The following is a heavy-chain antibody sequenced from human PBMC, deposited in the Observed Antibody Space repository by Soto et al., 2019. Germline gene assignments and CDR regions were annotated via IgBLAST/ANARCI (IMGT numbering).Heavy chain of an antibody. Sequence: QVQLVQSGAEVKKPGASVKVSCKASGYTFTNFGISWVRQAPGQGLEGMGWISAYNGNTNDAQKFQGRVTMTPDKSPSTAYMDLKSLSFDGTAVYYGARGGTPIDYWGEGTLVTVSS. CDR3: ARGGTPIDY. J-gene: IGHJ4*02. CDR2: ISAYNGNT. D-gene: IGHD3-16*01. V-gene: IGHV1-18*01. CDR1: GYTFTNFG.